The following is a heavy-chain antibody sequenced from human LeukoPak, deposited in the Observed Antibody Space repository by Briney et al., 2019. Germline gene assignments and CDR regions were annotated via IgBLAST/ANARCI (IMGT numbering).Heavy chain of an antibody. D-gene: IGHD5-18*01. CDR1: GYTFTIYY. J-gene: IGHJ4*02. Sequence: ASVKVSCKASGYTFTIYYIHWVRQAPGQGLEWMGWINTNTGNPSYAQAFFTGRYVFSLDTSANTAYLQINGLKADDTAVYYCGRDPKLGIRGYTYGYIDHWGQGTLLTVAS. V-gene: IGHV7-4-1*02. CDR3: GRDPKLGIRGYTYGYIDH. CDR2: INTNTGNP.